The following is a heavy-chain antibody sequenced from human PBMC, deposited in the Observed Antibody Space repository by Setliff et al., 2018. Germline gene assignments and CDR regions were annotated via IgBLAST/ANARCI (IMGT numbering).Heavy chain of an antibody. CDR2: IRYDGSNK. D-gene: IGHD3-22*01. CDR3: AKGLKSSGPDWYFDY. Sequence: GGSLRLSCAASGFTVSSFSMHWVRQAPVKGLDWVAFIRYDGSNKYYADSVKGRFTISRDNSKNTLYLQMNSLRAEDTAVYYCAKGLKSSGPDWYFDYWGPGTLVTVSS. V-gene: IGHV3-30*02. J-gene: IGHJ4*02. CDR1: GFTVSSFS.